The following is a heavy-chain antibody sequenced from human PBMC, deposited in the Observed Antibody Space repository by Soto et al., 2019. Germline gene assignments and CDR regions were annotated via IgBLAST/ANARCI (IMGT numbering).Heavy chain of an antibody. CDR2: IYYSGST. V-gene: IGHV4-31*03. CDR3: ARAPIVVVPAAIPNWFDP. J-gene: IGHJ5*02. CDR1: GGSISSGGYY. Sequence: VQLQESGPGLVKPSQTLSLTCTVSGGSISSGGYYWSWIRQHPGKGLEWIGYIYYSGSTYYNPSLKSRVTISVDTSKNQFSLKLSSVTAADTAVYYCARAPIVVVPAAIPNWFDPWGQGTLVTVSS. D-gene: IGHD2-2*02.